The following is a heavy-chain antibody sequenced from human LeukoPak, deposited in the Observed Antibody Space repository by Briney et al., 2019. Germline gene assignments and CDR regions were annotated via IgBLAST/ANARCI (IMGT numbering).Heavy chain of an antibody. J-gene: IGHJ4*02. Sequence: SETLSLTCTVSGGSISGSSYYRGWIRQPPGKGLEWIGSIYYSGSTYYNPSLKSRVTISVDTSKNQFSLKLSSVTAADTAVYYCARHSSTNYGGYFDYWGQRTLVTVSS. D-gene: IGHD6-13*01. CDR3: ARHSSTNYGGYFDY. V-gene: IGHV4-39*01. CDR2: IYYSGST. CDR1: GGSISGSSYY.